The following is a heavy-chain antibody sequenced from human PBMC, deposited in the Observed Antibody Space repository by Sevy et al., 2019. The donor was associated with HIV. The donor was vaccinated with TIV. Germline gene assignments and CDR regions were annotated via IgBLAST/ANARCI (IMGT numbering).Heavy chain of an antibody. V-gene: IGHV3-48*03. Sequence: GGSLRLSCEASGFSFSNYEMNWVRQAPGKGLEWASYISSGGTTKHYADSVKGRFIISRDNAKNSLYLQMNSLRVEDMAVYYCARVDAFHDKGLDPWGQGTLVTVSS. CDR3: ARVDAFHDKGLDP. D-gene: IGHD3-22*01. CDR1: GFSFSNYE. J-gene: IGHJ5*02. CDR2: ISSGGTTK.